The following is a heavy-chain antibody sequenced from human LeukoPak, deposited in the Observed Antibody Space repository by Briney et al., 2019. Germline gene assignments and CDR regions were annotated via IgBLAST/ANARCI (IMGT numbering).Heavy chain of an antibody. J-gene: IGHJ4*02. CDR3: ARCSSSWYCLGSFDY. Sequence: PSETLSLTCTVSGGSISSSNYYWGWIRQPPGKGLEWIGVIYYSGNTYYTPSLKSRVTMSIDTSKNQFSLKLSSVTAADTAVYYCARCSSSWYCLGSFDYWGQGTLVTVSS. D-gene: IGHD6-13*01. CDR1: GGSISSSNYY. CDR2: IYYSGNT. V-gene: IGHV4-39*07.